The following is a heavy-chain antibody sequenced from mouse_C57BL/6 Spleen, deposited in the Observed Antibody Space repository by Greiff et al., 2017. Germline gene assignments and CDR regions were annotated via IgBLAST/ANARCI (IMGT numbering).Heavy chain of an antibody. CDR3: ARYYGSPSYWYFDV. CDR1: GYAFSSSW. CDR2: IYPGDGDT. V-gene: IGHV1-82*01. Sequence: LQESGPELVKPGASVKISCKASGYAFSSSWMNWVKQRPGKGLEWIGRIYPGDGDTNYNGKFKGKATLTADKSSSTAYMQLSSLTSEDSAVYFCARYYGSPSYWYFDVWGTGTTVTVSS. D-gene: IGHD1-1*01. J-gene: IGHJ1*03.